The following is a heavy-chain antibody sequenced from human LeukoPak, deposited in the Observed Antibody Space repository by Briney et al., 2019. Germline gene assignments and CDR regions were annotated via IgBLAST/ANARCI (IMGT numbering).Heavy chain of an antibody. CDR2: TSYDGSNK. V-gene: IGHV3-30*01. J-gene: IGHJ4*02. CDR3: ARDPEQRVREEFDY. D-gene: IGHD3-10*01. Sequence: GGSLRLSCAASGFTFSSYAMHWVRQAPGKGLEWVAVTSYDGSNKYYADSVKGRFTISRDNSKNTLYLQMNSLRAEDTAVYYCARDPEQRVREEFDYWGQGTLVTVSS. CDR1: GFTFSSYA.